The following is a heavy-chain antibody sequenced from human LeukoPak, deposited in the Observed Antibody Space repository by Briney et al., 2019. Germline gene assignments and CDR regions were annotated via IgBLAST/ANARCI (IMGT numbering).Heavy chain of an antibody. J-gene: IGHJ4*02. CDR2: ISSSSSTI. CDR3: ARVGVRFDY. Sequence: GGSLTLSCSASEFTFSSYSMNWVRQAPGKGLEWVSYISSSSSTIYYADSVKGRFTISRDNAKNSLYLQMNSLRAEDTAVYYCARVGVRFDYWGQGTLVTVSS. CDR1: EFTFSSYS. D-gene: IGHD3-16*02. V-gene: IGHV3-48*01.